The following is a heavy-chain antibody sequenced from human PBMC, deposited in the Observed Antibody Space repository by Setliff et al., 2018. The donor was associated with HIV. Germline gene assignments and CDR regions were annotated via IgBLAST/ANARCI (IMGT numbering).Heavy chain of an antibody. CDR2: IYNGGIT. CDR3: ARDVGGVHMATNFDF. CDR1: GDSITNDY. Sequence: ETLSLTCTVSGDSITNDYWTWIRQPPGKGLEWVGYIYNGGITSYNPSLKSRVTISADTSENQFSLRLASVTAADTAVYYCARDVGGVHMATNFDFWGQGTLVTVSS. J-gene: IGHJ4*02. V-gene: IGHV4-59*12. D-gene: IGHD1-26*01.